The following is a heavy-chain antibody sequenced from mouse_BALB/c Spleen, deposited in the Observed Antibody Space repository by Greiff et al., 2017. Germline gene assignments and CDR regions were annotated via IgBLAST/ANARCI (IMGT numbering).Heavy chain of an antibody. CDR2: ITSGGSYT. CDR3: VREGKGYDVAYLDY. CDR1: GFTFSNYD. V-gene: IGHV5-9-4*01. D-gene: IGHD2-2*01. J-gene: IGHJ2*01. Sequence: EVMLVESGGGLVKPGGSLKLSCAASGFTFSNYDMSWVRQSPEKRLEWVAEITSGGSYTYYPDTVTGRFTISRDNAENTLYLEMSSLRSEDTAMYYCVREGKGYDVAYLDYWGEGTTLTVSS.